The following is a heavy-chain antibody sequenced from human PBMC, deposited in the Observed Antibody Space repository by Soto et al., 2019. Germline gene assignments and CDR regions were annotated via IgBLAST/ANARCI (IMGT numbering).Heavy chain of an antibody. J-gene: IGHJ5*02. Sequence: PSETLSLTCTVSGGSISSSSYYWGWIRQPPGKGLEWIGSIYYSGSTYYNPSLKSRVTISVDTSKNQFSLKLSSVTAADTAVYYCARPVTSYPNWFEPWGQGTLVTVSS. CDR2: IYYSGST. D-gene: IGHD5-18*01. CDR1: GGSISSSSYY. V-gene: IGHV4-39*01. CDR3: ARPVTSYPNWFEP.